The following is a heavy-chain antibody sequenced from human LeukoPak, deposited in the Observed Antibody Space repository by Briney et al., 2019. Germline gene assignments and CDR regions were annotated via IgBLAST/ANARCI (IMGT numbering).Heavy chain of an antibody. CDR2: ISGSGIIT. CDR1: GFTLINYA. CDR3: PPERDTLMAAGGGL. J-gene: IGHJ4*02. Sequence: SGGSLILSCAASGFTLINYAMKSVRQAPGKGLGLDSGISGSGIITNYADSVKDRVIISRDNSTHTLDLQIISLRAEHLSVYYCPPERDTLMAAGGGLWGQGTLASVS. V-gene: IGHV3-23*01. D-gene: IGHD5-18*01.